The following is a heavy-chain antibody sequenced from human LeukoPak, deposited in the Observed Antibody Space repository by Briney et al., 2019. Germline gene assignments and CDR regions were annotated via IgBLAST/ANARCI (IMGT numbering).Heavy chain of an antibody. J-gene: IGHJ4*02. CDR2: IWYDGSNK. Sequence: GGSLRLSCAASGFTFSGYGMHWVRQAPGKGLEWVAAIWYDGSNKDYADSVKGRFTISRDNSKNTLYLQMNSLRAEDTAVYYCAKDRTQSRDYLDYWGQGTLVTVSS. CDR3: AKDRTQSRDYLDY. CDR1: GFTFSGYG. V-gene: IGHV3-33*06.